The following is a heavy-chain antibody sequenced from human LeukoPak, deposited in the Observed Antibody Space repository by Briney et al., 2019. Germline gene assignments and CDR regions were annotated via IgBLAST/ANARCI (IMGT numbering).Heavy chain of an antibody. D-gene: IGHD3-10*01. CDR3: AKAPSITMVRGVISYYYGMDV. V-gene: IGHV3-30*02. J-gene: IGHJ6*02. CDR2: IRYDGSNK. CDR1: GFTFCSYG. Sequence: GGSLRLSCAASGFTFCSYGMHWVRQAPGKGLEWVSFIRYDGSNKYYADSVKGRFTISRDNSKNTLYLQMNSLRAEDTAVYYCAKAPSITMVRGVISYYYGMDVWGQGTTVTVSS.